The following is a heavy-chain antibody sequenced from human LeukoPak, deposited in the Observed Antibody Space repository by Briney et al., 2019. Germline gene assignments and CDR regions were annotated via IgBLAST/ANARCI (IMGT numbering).Heavy chain of an antibody. V-gene: IGHV3-73*01. J-gene: IGHJ4*02. CDR3: TGECSGGNCYSADF. CDR2: IRSKANSYAT. D-gene: IGHD2-15*01. CDR1: GFTFSGSA. Sequence: AGGSLRLSCAASGFTFSGSAMHWVRQASGKGLGWVGRIRSKANSYATAYAASVKGRFTISRDDSKNTAYLHMNSLKTEDTAVYYCTGECSGGNCYSADFWGQGTLVTVSS.